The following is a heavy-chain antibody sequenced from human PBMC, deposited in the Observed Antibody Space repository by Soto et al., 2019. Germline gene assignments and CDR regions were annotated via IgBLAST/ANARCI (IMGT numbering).Heavy chain of an antibody. D-gene: IGHD2-2*01. Sequence: EVQLVESGGGLGQPGGSLRLSCTASGFTFSTYSMNWVRQAPGKGLEWLSYISAGSSLIYYADSAKGRFTVSRDNAKNSLYLQMNSLRDEDTAVYYCARGAYCSSSSCHTSRFDFWGQGTLVTVSS. V-gene: IGHV3-48*02. J-gene: IGHJ4*02. CDR3: ARGAYCSSSSCHTSRFDF. CDR1: GFTFSTYS. CDR2: ISAGSSLI.